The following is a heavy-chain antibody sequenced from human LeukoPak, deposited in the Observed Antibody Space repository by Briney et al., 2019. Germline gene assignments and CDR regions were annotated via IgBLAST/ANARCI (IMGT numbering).Heavy chain of an antibody. CDR3: ARDREKLLWFGELFSYHDAFDI. CDR1: GGSISSGGYY. Sequence: SETLSLTCTVSGGSISSGGYYWSWIRQHPGKGLEWIGYIYYSGSTYYNPSLKSRVTISVDTSKNQFSLKLSSVTAADTAVYYCARDREKLLWFGELFSYHDAFDIWGQGTMVTVSS. CDR2: IYYSGST. D-gene: IGHD3-10*01. V-gene: IGHV4-31*03. J-gene: IGHJ3*02.